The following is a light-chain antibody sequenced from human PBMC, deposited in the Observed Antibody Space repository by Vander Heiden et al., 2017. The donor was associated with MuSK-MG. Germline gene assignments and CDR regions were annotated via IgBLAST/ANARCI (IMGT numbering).Light chain of an antibody. CDR1: QGVSCD. J-gene: IGKJ5*01. V-gene: IGKV3D-11*01. CDR3: QERSTWIT. Sequence: EIVLTQSPATLSLSPGARPSLSYRASQGVSCDLAWYQQRPGRAPRLVIYDTSNRATGIPARFSGSGPGTDFTLTISSLEPEDFAVYYCQERSTWITFGQGTRLEIK. CDR2: DTS.